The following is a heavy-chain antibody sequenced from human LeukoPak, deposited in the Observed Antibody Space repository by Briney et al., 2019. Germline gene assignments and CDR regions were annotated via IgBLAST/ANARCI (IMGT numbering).Heavy chain of an antibody. CDR3: ARRPRSTYYYGSGSYYRLDY. V-gene: IGHV1-8*02. D-gene: IGHD3-10*01. CDR1: GYTFTSYY. CDR2: MNPNSGNT. Sequence: ASVKVSCKASGYTFTSYYMHWVRQAPGQGLEWMVWMNPNSGNTGYAQKFQGRVTMTKNTSISTAYMELSSLRSEDTAVYYCARRPRSTYYYGSGSYYRLDYWGQGTLVTVSS. J-gene: IGHJ4*02.